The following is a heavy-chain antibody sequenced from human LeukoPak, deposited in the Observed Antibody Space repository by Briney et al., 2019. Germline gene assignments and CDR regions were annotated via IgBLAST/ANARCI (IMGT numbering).Heavy chain of an antibody. V-gene: IGHV3-11*06. CDR2: ISSRSSYT. CDR3: ASSLTPGDGYNSRPFDY. CDR1: GFTFSDYY. D-gene: IGHD5-24*01. Sequence: PGGSLRLSCAASGFTFSDYYMSWIRQAPGKGLEWVSYISSRSSYTKYADSVKGRFTISRDNAKNPLHLQMNSLRAEDTAVYYCASSLTPGDGYNSRPFDYWGQGTLVTVSS. J-gene: IGHJ4*02.